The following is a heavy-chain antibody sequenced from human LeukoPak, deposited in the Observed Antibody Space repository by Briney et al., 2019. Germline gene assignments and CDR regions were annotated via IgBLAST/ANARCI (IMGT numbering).Heavy chain of an antibody. CDR1: GFTFTNAW. J-gene: IGHJ1*01. V-gene: IGHV3-15*01. Sequence: GGPLRLSCASSGFTFTNAWMSWVRQAPGKGLEWVGRIKSKTDGGTTDYAAPVKGRFTISRDDSKTTLYLQMNSLKSEDTAVYYCTTVRGSSYQYFQRWGQGTLVTVSS. CDR2: IKSKTDGGTT. CDR3: TTVRGSSYQYFQR. D-gene: IGHD6-13*01.